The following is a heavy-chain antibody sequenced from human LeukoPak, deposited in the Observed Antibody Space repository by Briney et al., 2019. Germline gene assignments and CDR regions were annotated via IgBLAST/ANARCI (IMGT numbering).Heavy chain of an antibody. CDR2: INHSGST. CDR3: ARVVNYRGDDY. Sequence: PSETLSLTCADYGGSFSGYYWSWIHQPPGKGREWIGEINHSGSTNYNPSLKSRVTISVDTSKNQFSLKLSSVTAADTAVYYCARVVNYRGDDYWGQGTLVTVSS. V-gene: IGHV4-34*01. CDR1: GGSFSGYY. J-gene: IGHJ4*02. D-gene: IGHD1-7*01.